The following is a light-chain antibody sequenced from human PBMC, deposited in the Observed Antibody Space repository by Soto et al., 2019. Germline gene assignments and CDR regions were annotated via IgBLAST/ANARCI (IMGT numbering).Light chain of an antibody. CDR3: QQYNNWPIT. CDR2: GAS. J-gene: IGKJ5*01. Sequence: EIVMTQSPATLSVSPGERATPSCRASQTVSSNLAWYQQKPGQAPRLLIYGASTRATGIPARFSGSGSGTEFTLTISSLQSEDFAVYYCQQYNNWPITFGQGTRREI. V-gene: IGKV3-15*01. CDR1: QTVSSN.